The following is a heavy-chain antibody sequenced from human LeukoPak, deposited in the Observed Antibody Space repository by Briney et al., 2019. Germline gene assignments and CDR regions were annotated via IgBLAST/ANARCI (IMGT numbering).Heavy chain of an antibody. Sequence: PGGSLRLSCAASGFTFRSYAMSWVRQAPAKGLEWVSSISGSGGNTYYTHSVKGRFTISRDNAKNSLYLQLNSLRAEDTAVYYCARVTYDSGWYYSGDYWGQGTLVTVSS. J-gene: IGHJ4*02. D-gene: IGHD6-19*01. CDR2: ISGSGGNT. CDR1: GFTFRSYA. V-gene: IGHV3-23*01. CDR3: ARVTYDSGWYYSGDY.